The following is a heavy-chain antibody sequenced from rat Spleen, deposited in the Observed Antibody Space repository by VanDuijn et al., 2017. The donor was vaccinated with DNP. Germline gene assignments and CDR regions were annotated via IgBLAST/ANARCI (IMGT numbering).Heavy chain of an antibody. V-gene: IGHV3-1*01. CDR1: GYSITSNY. CDR2: ISYSGSS. CDR3: ARGLSQLYYDGSHYAMDA. D-gene: IGHD1-12*02. J-gene: IGHJ4*01. Sequence: EVQLQESGPGLVKPSQSLSLTCSVTGYSITSNYWGWIRKFPGNKMEWIGHISYSGSSGYNPSLKSRISITRDTSKNQFFLQLNSVTTEDTATYYCARGLSQLYYDGSHYAMDAWGQGTSVTVSS.